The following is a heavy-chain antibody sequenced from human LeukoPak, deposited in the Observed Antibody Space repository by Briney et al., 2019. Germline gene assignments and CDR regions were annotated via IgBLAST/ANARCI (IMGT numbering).Heavy chain of an antibody. V-gene: IGHV3-30*02. J-gene: IGHJ4*02. CDR3: ARKAGYYYGSGDY. CDR1: GFSFSSYG. CDR2: IPYDGSNK. D-gene: IGHD3-10*01. Sequence: PGGSLRLSCEASGFSFSSYGMHWVRQAPGKGQEWVAFIPYDGSNKNYADSVKGRFTISRDNSENTLYLQMNSLRTEDTAVYYCARKAGYYYGSGDYWGQGTLVTVSS.